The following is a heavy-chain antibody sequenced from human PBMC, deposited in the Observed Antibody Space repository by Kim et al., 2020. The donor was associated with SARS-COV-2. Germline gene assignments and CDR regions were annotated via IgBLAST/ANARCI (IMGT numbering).Heavy chain of an antibody. Sequence: GGSLRLSCAASGFTFSSYAMHWVRQAPGKGLEWVAVISYDGSNKYYADSVKGRFTISRDNSKNTLYLQMNSLRAEDTAVYYCARGGSYSSSWYTDYWGQGTLVTVSS. CDR1: GFTFSSYA. CDR3: ARGGSYSSSWYTDY. V-gene: IGHV3-30-3*01. CDR2: ISYDGSNK. J-gene: IGHJ4*02. D-gene: IGHD6-13*01.